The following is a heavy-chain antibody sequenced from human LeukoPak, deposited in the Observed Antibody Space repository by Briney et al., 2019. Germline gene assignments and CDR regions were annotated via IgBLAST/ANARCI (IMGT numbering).Heavy chain of an antibody. D-gene: IGHD5-24*01. J-gene: IGHJ5*02. CDR3: ARVPDGYNLGTYFDP. Sequence: PSQTLSLTCTVSGGSISSGDYYWSWIRQPPGKGLEWIGYIYYSGSTYYNPSLKSRVTISVDTSKNQFSLKLSSVTAADTAVYYCARVPDGYNLGTYFDPWGQGTLVTVSS. CDR2: IYYSGST. CDR1: GGSISSGDYY. V-gene: IGHV4-30-4*01.